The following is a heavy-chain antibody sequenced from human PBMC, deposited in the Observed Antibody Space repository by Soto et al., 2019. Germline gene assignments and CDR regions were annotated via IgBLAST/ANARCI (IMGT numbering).Heavy chain of an antibody. J-gene: IGHJ4*02. Sequence: PSETLSLTCAVYGGSFSDHYWTWIRQPPGKGLEWVGEVNHRGSTNCNPSLKSRVTISEDPSKNQFSLKLRSVTAADTAVYYCARGISLKVGDQGDAHDKYYFDSWGRGTLVTVSS. D-gene: IGHD1-26*01. CDR2: VNHRGST. CDR3: ARGISLKVGDQGDAHDKYYFDS. CDR1: GGSFSDHY. V-gene: IGHV4-34*01.